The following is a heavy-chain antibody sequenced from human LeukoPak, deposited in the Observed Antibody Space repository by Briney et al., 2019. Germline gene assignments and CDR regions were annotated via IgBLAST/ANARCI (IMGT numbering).Heavy chain of an antibody. CDR3: ARGITMVRGADNWFDP. Sequence: ASVKVSCKASGGTFSSYTICWVRQAPGQGLEWMGRIIPILGIANYAQKFQGRVTITADKSTSTAYMELSSLRSEDTAVYYCARGITMVRGADNWFDPWGQGTLVTVSS. D-gene: IGHD3-10*01. CDR1: GGTFSSYT. CDR2: IIPILGIA. V-gene: IGHV1-69*02. J-gene: IGHJ5*02.